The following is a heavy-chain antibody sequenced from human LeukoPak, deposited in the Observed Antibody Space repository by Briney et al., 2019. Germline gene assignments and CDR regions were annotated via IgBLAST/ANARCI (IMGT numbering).Heavy chain of an antibody. CDR1: GFTFSSYA. D-gene: IGHD5-18*01. J-gene: IGHJ4*02. CDR3: ARGTSYTAMVRY. CDR2: NSGSGGST. V-gene: IGHV3-23*01. Sequence: GGSLRLSCAASGFTFSSYAMSWVRQAPGKGLEWVSANSGSGGSTYYADSVKGRFTISRDNSKNTLYLQMNSLRAEDTAVYYCARGTSYTAMVRYWGQGTLVTVSS.